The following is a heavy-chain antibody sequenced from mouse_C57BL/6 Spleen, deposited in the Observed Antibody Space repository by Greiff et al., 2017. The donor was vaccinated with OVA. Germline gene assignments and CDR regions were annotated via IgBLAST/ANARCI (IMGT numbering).Heavy chain of an antibody. CDR2: INYDGSST. V-gene: IGHV5-16*01. CDR1: GFTFSDYY. J-gene: IGHJ1*03. Sequence: EVRRVGAEVGVVQPGSSMKLSCTASGFTFSDYYMAWVRQVPEKGLEWVANINYDGSSTYYLDSLKSRFIISRDNAKNILYLQMSSLKSEDTATYYCARGRWYFDVWGTGTTVTVSS. CDR3: ARGRWYFDV.